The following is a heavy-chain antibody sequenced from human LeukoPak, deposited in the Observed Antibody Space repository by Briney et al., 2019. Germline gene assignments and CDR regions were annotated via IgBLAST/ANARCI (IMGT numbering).Heavy chain of an antibody. J-gene: IGHJ4*02. Sequence: SETLSLTCAVYGGSFSGYYWSWIRQPPGKGLEWIGEINHSGSTNYNPSLKSRVTISVDTSKNQSSLKLSSVTAADTAVYYCAREKTGVLLWFGPKSRGFDYWGQGTLVTVSS. CDR2: INHSGST. CDR3: AREKTGVLLWFGPKSRGFDY. CDR1: GGSFSGYY. D-gene: IGHD3-10*01. V-gene: IGHV4-34*01.